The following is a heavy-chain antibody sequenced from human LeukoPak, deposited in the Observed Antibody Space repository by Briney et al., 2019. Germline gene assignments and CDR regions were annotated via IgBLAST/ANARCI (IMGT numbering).Heavy chain of an antibody. CDR1: GGSISSSSHY. CDR3: ARSAIVVVPAAYIDY. CDR2: IYYSGST. D-gene: IGHD2-2*01. Sequence: SETLSLTCTVSGGSISSSSHYWGWIRQPPGKGLEWIRSIYYSGSTYYNPSLKSRVTISVDTSKNQFSLKLSSVTAADTAVYYCARSAIVVVPAAYIDYWGQGTLVTVSS. V-gene: IGHV4-39*07. J-gene: IGHJ4*02.